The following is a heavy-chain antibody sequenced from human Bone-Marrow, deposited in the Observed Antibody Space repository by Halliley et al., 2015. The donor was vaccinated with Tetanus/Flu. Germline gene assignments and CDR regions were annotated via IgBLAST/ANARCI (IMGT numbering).Heavy chain of an antibody. CDR3: ARRGLDGYGYFDY. V-gene: IGHV3-11*03. CDR2: IRGKGYFT. Sequence: VSYIRGKGYFTKYADSVKGRFTVSRDNAENSLYLQMDSLRAEDTAVYFCARRGLDGYGYFDYWGQGTLVTVSS. J-gene: IGHJ4*02. D-gene: IGHD5-18*01.